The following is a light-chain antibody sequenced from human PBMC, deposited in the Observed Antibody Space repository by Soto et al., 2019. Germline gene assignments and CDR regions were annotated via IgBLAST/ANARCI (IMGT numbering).Light chain of an antibody. CDR1: SSDVADYQY. CDR2: EVN. Sequence: SALTQPPSASGSPGQSVTISCTGTSSDVADYQYVSWYQQHPGKAPKLMIYEVNKRPSGIPDRFSGSKSGSTASLTVSGLQPEDEADYYCSSYAGSSTYVFGTGIKLTVL. J-gene: IGLJ1*01. V-gene: IGLV2-8*01. CDR3: SSYAGSSTYV.